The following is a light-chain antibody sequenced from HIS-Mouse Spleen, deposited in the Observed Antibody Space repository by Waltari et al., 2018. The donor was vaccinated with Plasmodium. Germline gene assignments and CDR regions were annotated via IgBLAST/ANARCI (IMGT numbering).Light chain of an antibody. CDR3: QQSYSTWT. CDR2: AAS. Sequence: DIQMTQSPSSLSASVVARVTITCRASPSISNYLNWYQQKPGKAPKFLIYAASTLQSGVPSRFSGSGSGTDFTLTISSLQPEDFATYYCQQSYSTWTFGQGTKVEIK. V-gene: IGKV1-39*01. J-gene: IGKJ1*01. CDR1: PSISNY.